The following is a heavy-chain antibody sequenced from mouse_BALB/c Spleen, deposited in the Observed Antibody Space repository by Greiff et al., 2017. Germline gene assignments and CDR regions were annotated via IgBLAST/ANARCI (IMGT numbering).Heavy chain of an antibody. Sequence: VQLQQSGADLAKPGASVKMSCKASGYTFTSYWMHWVKQRPGQGLEWIGYINPSTGYTEYNQKFKDKATFTADKSSSTAYMQLSSLTSEDSAVYYCARKENGGLDYWGQGTTLTVSS. D-gene: IGHD1-1*02. CDR1: GYTFTSYW. V-gene: IGHV1-7*01. CDR3: ARKENGGLDY. J-gene: IGHJ2*01. CDR2: INPSTGYT.